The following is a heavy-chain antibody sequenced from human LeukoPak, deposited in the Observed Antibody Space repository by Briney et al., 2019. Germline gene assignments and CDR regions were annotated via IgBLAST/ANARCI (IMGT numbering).Heavy chain of an antibody. V-gene: IGHV3-20*04. CDR1: GFTFDDYG. D-gene: IGHD3-16*02. CDR3: ARQNKNDYIWGNYRTNYFDY. J-gene: IGHJ4*02. CDR2: INWNGGST. Sequence: PGGSLRLSCAASGFTFDDYGLRWVRQAPGKGLEWVSGINWNGGSTGYADSVKGRCTISRDNAKNSLYLQMNSLSAEDTALYYCARQNKNDYIWGNYRTNYFDYWGQGTLVTVSS.